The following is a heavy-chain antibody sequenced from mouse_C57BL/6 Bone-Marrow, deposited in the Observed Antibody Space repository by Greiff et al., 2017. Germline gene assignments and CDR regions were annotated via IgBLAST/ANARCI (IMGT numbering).Heavy chain of an antibody. D-gene: IGHD1-2*01. J-gene: IGHJ1*03. CDR3: ASSRRVRQYFDV. CDR2: IYPGDGDT. V-gene: IGHV1-82*01. CDR1: GYACSSSW. Sequence: VQLQQSGPELVKPGASVKISCKASGYACSSSWMNWVKQRPGKGLEWIGRIYPGDGDTNYNGKFKGKGTLTADKSSSTAYMQLSSLTSEDSAVYFCASSRRVRQYFDVWGTGTTVTVS.